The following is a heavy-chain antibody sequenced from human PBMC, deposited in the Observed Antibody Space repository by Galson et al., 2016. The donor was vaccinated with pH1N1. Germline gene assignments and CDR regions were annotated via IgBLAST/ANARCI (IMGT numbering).Heavy chain of an antibody. V-gene: IGHV3-49*03. D-gene: IGHD3-10*01. Sequence: SLRLSCAASGLPFDDYYFMWIRQAPDRGLEWVSFIRGKRFGQTTEHAASVKGRFTISRDDSKNTAYLQMNSLKADDTAIYYCTSLRFGHNWFDPWGQGWLVIVS. CDR3: TSLRFGHNWFDP. CDR2: IRGKRFGQTT. J-gene: IGHJ5*02. CDR1: GLPFDDYY.